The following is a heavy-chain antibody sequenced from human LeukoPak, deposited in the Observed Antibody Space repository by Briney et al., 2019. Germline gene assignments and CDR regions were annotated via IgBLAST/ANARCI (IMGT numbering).Heavy chain of an antibody. J-gene: IGHJ3*01. D-gene: IGHD1-26*01. Sequence: GRSLRLSCAASGFTFSDQYMDWVRQAPGKGLEWVGRTGNKANSHITEYAASVEGRFTISRDDSKNSLYLQMNSLKTEDTAVYYCTRGYSGRSAYAFDVWGQGTMVTVSS. V-gene: IGHV3-72*01. CDR1: GFTFSDQY. CDR2: TGNKANSHIT. CDR3: TRGYSGRSAYAFDV.